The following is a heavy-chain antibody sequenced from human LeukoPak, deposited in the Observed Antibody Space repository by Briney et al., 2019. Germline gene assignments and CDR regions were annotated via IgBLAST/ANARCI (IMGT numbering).Heavy chain of an antibody. J-gene: IGHJ4*02. CDR2: ISSSGTTI. Sequence: GGSLRLSCAASGFTFSSYEMNWVRQAPGKGLEWVSYISSSGTTIYYADSVKGRFTISRDNAKNSLYLQMNSLIAEDTAVYYCASIPMVRGSGDYWGQGTLVTVSS. V-gene: IGHV3-48*03. CDR3: ASIPMVRGSGDY. CDR1: GFTFSSYE. D-gene: IGHD3-10*01.